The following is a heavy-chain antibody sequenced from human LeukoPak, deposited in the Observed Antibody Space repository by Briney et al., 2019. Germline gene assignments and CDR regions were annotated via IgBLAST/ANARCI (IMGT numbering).Heavy chain of an antibody. CDR3: ARDGGIAARPGAFDI. V-gene: IGHV4-59*01. CDR1: GGSISSYY. D-gene: IGHD6-6*01. CDR2: IYYSGST. Sequence: PSETLSLTCTVSGGSISSYYWSWIRQPPGKGLEWIGYIYYSGSTNYNPSLKSRVTISVDTSKNQFSLKLSSVTAADTAVYYCARDGGIAARPGAFDIWGQGTMVTVSS. J-gene: IGHJ3*02.